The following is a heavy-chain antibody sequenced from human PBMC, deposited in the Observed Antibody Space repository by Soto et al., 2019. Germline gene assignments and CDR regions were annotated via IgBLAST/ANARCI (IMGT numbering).Heavy chain of an antibody. CDR1: GGSISSYY. CDR3: ARQHYDFWSGFALGHFDY. J-gene: IGHJ4*02. Sequence: QVQLQESGPGLVKPSETLSLTCTVSGGSISSYYWSWIRQPPGKGLEWIGYIYYSGSTNYNPSLKSRVTISVDTSKNQFSLKLSSVTAADTAVYYCARQHYDFWSGFALGHFDYWGQGTLVTVSS. D-gene: IGHD3-3*01. CDR2: IYYSGST. V-gene: IGHV4-59*08.